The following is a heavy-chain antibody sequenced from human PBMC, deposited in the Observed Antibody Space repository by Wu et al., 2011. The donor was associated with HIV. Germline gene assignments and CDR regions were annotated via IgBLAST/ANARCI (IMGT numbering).Heavy chain of an antibody. D-gene: IGHD4-11*01. CDR1: GGAFSSYG. Sequence: QVQLVQSWAEVKKPGSSVKVSCKASGGAFSSYGISWVRQAPGQGLEWMGWINTYNGDTNYAQKIQGRLTMTTDTFTSTAYMELRSLRSDDTAVYYCARDEGLQPGWFDPWGQGTLVTVSS. J-gene: IGHJ5*02. CDR3: ARDEGLQPGWFDP. V-gene: IGHV1-18*01. CDR2: INTYNGDT.